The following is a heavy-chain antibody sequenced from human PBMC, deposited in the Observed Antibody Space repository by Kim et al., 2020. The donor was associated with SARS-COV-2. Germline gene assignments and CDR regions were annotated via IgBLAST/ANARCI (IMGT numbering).Heavy chain of an antibody. J-gene: IGHJ4*02. CDR2: RT. CDR3: ARDSSGYYPY. V-gene: IGHV1-46*01. D-gene: IGHD3-22*01. Sequence: RTSYAQKFQGRVTMTRDTSPSTVYMELSSLRSEDTAVYYCARDSSGYYPYWGQGTLVTVSS.